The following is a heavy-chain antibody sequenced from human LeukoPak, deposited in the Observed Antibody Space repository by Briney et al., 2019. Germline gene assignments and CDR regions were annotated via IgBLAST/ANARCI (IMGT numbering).Heavy chain of an antibody. Sequence: LEWIGRIYTSGSTNYNPSLKSRVTISIDTSKNQFSLKLSSVTAADTAVYYCASARVGAFDIWGQGTMVTVSS. CDR3: ASARVGAFDI. J-gene: IGHJ3*02. CDR2: IYTSGST. V-gene: IGHV4-4*07.